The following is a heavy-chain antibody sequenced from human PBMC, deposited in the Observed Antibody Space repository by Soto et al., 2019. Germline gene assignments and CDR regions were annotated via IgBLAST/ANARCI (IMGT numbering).Heavy chain of an antibody. V-gene: IGHV3-23*01. D-gene: IGHD3-9*01. CDR1: GFTFSSYA. Sequence: GGSLRLSCAASGFTFSSYAMSWVRQAPGKGLEWVSAISGSGGSTYYADSVKGRFTISRDNSKNTLYLQMNSLRAEDTAVYYCAKYYDILTGYGTLFDYWGQGTLVTVSS. CDR3: AKYYDILTGYGTLFDY. CDR2: ISGSGGST. J-gene: IGHJ4*02.